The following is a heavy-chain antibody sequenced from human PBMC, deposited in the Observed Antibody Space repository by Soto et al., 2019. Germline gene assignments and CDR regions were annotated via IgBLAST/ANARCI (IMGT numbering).Heavy chain of an antibody. CDR2: LHSDGKTV. CDR3: ARGLYYGMDV. CDR1: AFTLGAFL. Sequence: LXLSCAASAFTLGAFLMHWVRQAPGGGLEWVSRLHSDGKTVLYADSVKGRFTMSRDSAKSTLFLHMSSLRADDMAVYYCARGLYYGMDVWGQGTTVTVSS. V-gene: IGHV3-74*01. J-gene: IGHJ6*02.